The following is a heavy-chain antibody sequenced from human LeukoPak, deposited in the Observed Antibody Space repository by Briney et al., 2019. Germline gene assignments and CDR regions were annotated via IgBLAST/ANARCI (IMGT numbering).Heavy chain of an antibody. CDR1: GFTFSSYG. D-gene: IGHD2-2*02. CDR2: IRYDGSNK. CDR3: AKERSSKGRYCSSTSCYTFDY. Sequence: PGGSLRLSCAASGFTFSSYGMHWVRQAPGKGLEWVAFIRYDGSNKYYADSVKGRFTISRDNSKNTLYLQMNSLRAEDTAVYYCAKERSSKGRYCSSTSCYTFDYWGQGTLVTVSS. V-gene: IGHV3-30*02. J-gene: IGHJ4*02.